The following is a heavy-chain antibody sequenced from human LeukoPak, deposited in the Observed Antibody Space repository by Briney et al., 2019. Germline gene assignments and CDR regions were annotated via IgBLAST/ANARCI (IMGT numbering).Heavy chain of an antibody. D-gene: IGHD3-22*01. CDR2: ISTSGNT. V-gene: IGHV3-23*01. J-gene: IGHJ4*02. Sequence: AGGSLRLSCAASGFTFSSYAMNWVCKAPAPGLELVSLISTSGNTHYADSVEGRFTISRDNSKNTLYLQMDSLRAEDTAVYHCAKDLDSTGYYSYNYWGRGTLVTVSS. CDR3: AKDLDSTGYYSYNY. CDR1: GFTFSSYA.